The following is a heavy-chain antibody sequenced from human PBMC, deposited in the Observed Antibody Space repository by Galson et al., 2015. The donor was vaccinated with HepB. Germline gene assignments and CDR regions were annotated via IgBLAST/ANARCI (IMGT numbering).Heavy chain of an antibody. J-gene: IGHJ2*01. CDR3: ARRHLGDFWGYFDL. D-gene: IGHD3-3*01. CDR2: IYYSGST. CDR1: GGSISSYY. V-gene: IGHV4-59*01. Sequence: LSLTCTVSGGSISSYYWSWIRQPPGKGLEWIGYIYYSGSTNYNPSLKSRVTISVDTSKNQFSLKLSSVTAADTAVYYCARRHLGDFWGYFDLWGRGTLVTVS.